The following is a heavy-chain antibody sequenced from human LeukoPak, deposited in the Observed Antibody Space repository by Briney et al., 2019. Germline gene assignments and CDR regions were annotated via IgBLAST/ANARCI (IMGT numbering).Heavy chain of an antibody. Sequence: ASVKVSCKASGYTFTSYYTHWVRQAPGQGLEWMGIIKPSGGSTLYAQKFQRRVTVTSDMSTSTVYVELSSLRSEDTAVYYCAREVPENFNFDYWGQGTLVTVSS. CDR1: GYTFTSYY. J-gene: IGHJ4*02. V-gene: IGHV1-46*01. CDR3: AREVPENFNFDY. CDR2: IKPSGGST. D-gene: IGHD2/OR15-2a*01.